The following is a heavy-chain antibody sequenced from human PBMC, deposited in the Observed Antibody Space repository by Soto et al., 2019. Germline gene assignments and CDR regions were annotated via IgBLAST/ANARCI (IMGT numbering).Heavy chain of an antibody. V-gene: IGHV4-31*03. CDR1: GGSISSGGYY. J-gene: IGHJ3*02. CDR3: ARLRLGTPYYYGSGTRRAFDI. D-gene: IGHD3-10*01. Sequence: QVQLQESGPGLVKPSQTLSLTCTVSGGSISSGGYYWSWIRQHPGKGLEWIGCIYYSVSTYYNPSLKSRVTISVDTSKNQFSLKLSSVTAADTAVYYCARLRLGTPYYYGSGTRRAFDIWGQGTMVTVSS. CDR2: IYYSVST.